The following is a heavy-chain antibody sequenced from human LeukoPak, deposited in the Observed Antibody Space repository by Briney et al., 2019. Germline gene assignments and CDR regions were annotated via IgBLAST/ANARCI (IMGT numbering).Heavy chain of an antibody. CDR2: ISSSGGAI. CDR3: ARDTTHYDYYMDV. V-gene: IGHV3-48*04. Sequence: GGSLRLSCAASGFTFRAYSMNWVRQAPGKGLEWVSHISSSGGAIYYADSVQGRFTISRDNAKNSVSLQMDSLRAEDTGTYYCARDTTHYDYYMDVWGKGTTVTVPS. CDR1: GFTFRAYS. D-gene: IGHD1-14*01. J-gene: IGHJ6*03.